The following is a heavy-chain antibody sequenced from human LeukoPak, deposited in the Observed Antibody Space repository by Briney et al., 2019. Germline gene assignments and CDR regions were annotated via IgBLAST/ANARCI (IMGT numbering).Heavy chain of an antibody. V-gene: IGHV4-34*01. CDR3: ARSGIAAVHYYYYYGMDV. J-gene: IGHJ6*02. CDR2: INHSGST. D-gene: IGHD6-13*01. Sequence: PSETLSLTCAVYGGSFSGYYWSWIRQPPGKGPEWIGEINHSGSTNYNPSLKSRVTISVDTSKNQFSLKLSSVTAADTAVYYCARSGIAAVHYYYYYGMDVWGQGTTVTVSS. CDR1: GGSFSGYY.